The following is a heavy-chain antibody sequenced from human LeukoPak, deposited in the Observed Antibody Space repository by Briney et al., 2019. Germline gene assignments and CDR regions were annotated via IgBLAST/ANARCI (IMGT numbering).Heavy chain of an antibody. CDR1: GGSISGYY. J-gene: IGHJ1*01. CDR2: IYYSGST. CDR3: ARLNFERSGYYTGSYFQH. D-gene: IGHD3-22*01. V-gene: IGHV4-59*08. Sequence: SETLSLTCTVSGGSISGYYWSWIRQSPGKGLEWIGYIYYSGSTNYNPSLNSRATISVDTSKNQFSLKLNSVTAADTAVYYCARLNFERSGYYTGSYFQHWGQGTLVSVSS.